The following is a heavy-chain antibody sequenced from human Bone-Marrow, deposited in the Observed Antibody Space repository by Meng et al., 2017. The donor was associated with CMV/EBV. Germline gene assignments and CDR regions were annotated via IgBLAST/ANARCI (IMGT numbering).Heavy chain of an antibody. Sequence: GGSLRLSCVGSGFTFDDYAIHWVRQAPGKGLEWVSGISWNSGTIGYADSVKGRLTISRDNARNSLYLQMNSLRTEDTALYYCAKDVTKGGYCSGTSCSNFVYWGVGTLVTVSS. J-gene: IGHJ4*02. CDR3: AKDVTKGGYCSGTSCSNFVY. CDR2: ISWNSGTI. D-gene: IGHD2-2*01. CDR1: GFTFDDYA. V-gene: IGHV3-9*01.